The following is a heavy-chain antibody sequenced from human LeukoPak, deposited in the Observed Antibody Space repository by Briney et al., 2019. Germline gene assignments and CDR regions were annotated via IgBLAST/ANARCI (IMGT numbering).Heavy chain of an antibody. D-gene: IGHD2-2*02. CDR2: MNPNSGNT. J-gene: IGHJ4*02. CDR3: ARVPSDCSSTSCYTGESDY. CDR1: GYTFTSYD. Sequence: ASVKVSCKASGYTFTSYDINWVRQATGQGLEWMGWMNPNSGNTGYAQKFQGRVTMTRNTSISTAYMELSSLRSEDTAVYYCARVPSDCSSTSCYTGESDYWGQGTLVTVSS. V-gene: IGHV1-8*01.